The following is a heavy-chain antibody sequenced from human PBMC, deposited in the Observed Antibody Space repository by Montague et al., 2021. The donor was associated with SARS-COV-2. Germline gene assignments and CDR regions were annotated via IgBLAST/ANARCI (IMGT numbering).Heavy chain of an antibody. Sequence: TLSLTCNVSGGSLSSYYCSWIRQPPGKGLEWIGYVYYNGNTNYNPSLKSRIILSVDTSKNHFSLKVSSVTAADTAVHYCARGSKWSHYFDYWGQGTLVTVSS. D-gene: IGHD2-15*01. CDR3: ARGSKWSHYFDY. CDR2: VYYNGNT. CDR1: GGSLSSYY. J-gene: IGHJ4*02. V-gene: IGHV4-59*01.